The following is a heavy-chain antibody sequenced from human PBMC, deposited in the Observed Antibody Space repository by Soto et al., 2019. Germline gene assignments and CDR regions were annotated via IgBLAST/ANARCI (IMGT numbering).Heavy chain of an antibody. J-gene: IGHJ5*02. CDR3: ATGVGSGSYNNHNNGCAP. V-gene: IGHV1-18*01. Sequence: QVQLVQSGGEVKKPGASVKVSCKASGYTFTNYGISWVRQAPGQGLEWMGWINVYNGNTKNAQKVQGRVTMTTDTSTSTAYMELRSLRSADAAVYYCATGVGSGSYNNHNNGCAPWGQGTLVTVS. CDR1: GYTFTNYG. CDR2: INVYNGNT. D-gene: IGHD3-10*01.